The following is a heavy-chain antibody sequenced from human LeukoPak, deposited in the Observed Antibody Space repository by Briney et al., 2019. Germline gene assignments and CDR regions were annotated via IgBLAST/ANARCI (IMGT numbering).Heavy chain of an antibody. Sequence: GGSLRLSCAASGLIFSSYSMNWVRQAPGKGLEWVSSISSAGSYIYYADSVKGRFTISRDNAKNSLYLQMNGLRAEDTAVYYCARGLSYADYWGQGTLVSVSS. CDR2: ISSAGSYI. D-gene: IGHD5-18*01. V-gene: IGHV3-21*01. CDR3: ARGLSYADY. J-gene: IGHJ4*02. CDR1: GLIFSSYS.